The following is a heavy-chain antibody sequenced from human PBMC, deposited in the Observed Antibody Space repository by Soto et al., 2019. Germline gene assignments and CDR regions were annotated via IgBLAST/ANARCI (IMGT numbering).Heavy chain of an antibody. J-gene: IGHJ6*02. Sequence: QVQLVQSGAEVKKPGSSVKVSCKASGGTFSSYAISWVRQAPGQGLEWMGGIIPIFGTANYAQKFQGRVTITADESTSTAYMEMGSLSAADTAVYYCARMEVRLYSGYDYYYYGMDVWGQGTTVTVSS. V-gene: IGHV1-69*01. CDR1: GGTFSSYA. CDR2: IIPIFGTA. CDR3: ARMEVRLYSGYDYYYYGMDV. D-gene: IGHD5-12*01.